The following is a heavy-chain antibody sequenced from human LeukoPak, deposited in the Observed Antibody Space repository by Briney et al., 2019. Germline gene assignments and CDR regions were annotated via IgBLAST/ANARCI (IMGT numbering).Heavy chain of an antibody. Sequence: ASVKVSCKASGYTFTGYYMHWVRQAPGQGLEWMGWTSAYNGNTNYAQKLQGRVTMTTDTSTSTAYMELRSLRSDDTAVYYCARVLRESPYYYYYYMDVWGKGTTVTISS. CDR2: TSAYNGNT. V-gene: IGHV1-18*04. CDR3: ARVLRESPYYYYYYMDV. D-gene: IGHD3-10*01. CDR1: GYTFTGYY. J-gene: IGHJ6*03.